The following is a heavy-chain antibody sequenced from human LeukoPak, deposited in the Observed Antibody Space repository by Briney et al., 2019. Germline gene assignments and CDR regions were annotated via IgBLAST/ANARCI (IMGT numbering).Heavy chain of an antibody. V-gene: IGHV3-23*01. CDR3: AKEHYYPAYCSSTSCYPFDY. CDR2: ISGSGGST. Sequence: ETLSLTCAVSGGSISSGGYSWSWIRQPPGKGLEWVSAISGSGGSTYYADSVKGRFTISRDNSKNTLYLQMNSLRAEDTAVYYCAKEHYYPAYCSSTSCYPFDYWGQGTLVTVSS. J-gene: IGHJ4*02. CDR1: GGSISSGGYS. D-gene: IGHD2-2*01.